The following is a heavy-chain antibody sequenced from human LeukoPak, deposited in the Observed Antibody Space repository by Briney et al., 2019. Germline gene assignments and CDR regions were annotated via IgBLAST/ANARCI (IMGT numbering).Heavy chain of an antibody. CDR1: GGSISSSSYY. CDR3: ASQIGRDSGCSSC. CDR2: IYYSGST. J-gene: IGHJ4*02. D-gene: IGHD6-19*01. Sequence: PSETLSLTCTVSGGSISSSSYYWGWIRQPPGKGLEWIGSIYYSGSTYYNPSLKSRVTISVDTSKNQFSLKLSSVTAADTAVYYCASQIGRDSGCSSCWGQGTLVTVSS. V-gene: IGHV4-39*01.